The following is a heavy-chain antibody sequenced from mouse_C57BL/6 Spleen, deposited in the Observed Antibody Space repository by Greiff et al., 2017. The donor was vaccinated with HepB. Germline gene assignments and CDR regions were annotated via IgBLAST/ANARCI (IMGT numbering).Heavy chain of an antibody. CDR3: ARPGNYYGSSYDYAMDY. CDR2: ISSGSSTI. CDR1: GFTFSDYG. D-gene: IGHD1-1*01. Sequence: EVQGVESGGGLVKPGGSLKLSCAASGFTFSDYGMHWVRQAPEKGLEWVAYISSGSSTIYYADTVKGRFTISRDNAKNTLFLQMTSLRSEDTAMYYCARPGNYYGSSYDYAMDYWGQGTSVTVSS. V-gene: IGHV5-17*01. J-gene: IGHJ4*01.